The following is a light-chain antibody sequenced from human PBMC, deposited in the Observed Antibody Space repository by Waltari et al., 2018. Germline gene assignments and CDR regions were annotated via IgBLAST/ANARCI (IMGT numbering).Light chain of an antibody. J-gene: IGKJ3*01. V-gene: IGKV1-12*01. Sequence: DIQMTQSPSSVCASVGDRVTITWLESQGISSSLAWYQQKPGKVPNLLIYAPSSLQSGVPSRFSGSGSGTDFTLTISSLQPEDSATYYCQQAKSFPLTFGPGTKVDIK. CDR2: APS. CDR1: QGISSS. CDR3: QQAKSFPLT.